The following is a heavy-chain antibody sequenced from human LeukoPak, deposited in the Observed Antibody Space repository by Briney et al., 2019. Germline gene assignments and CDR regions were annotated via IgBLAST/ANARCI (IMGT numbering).Heavy chain of an antibody. CDR2: INPTSGST. CDR1: GYTFTSYF. Sequence: GASVKVSCEASGYTFTSYFMHWVRQAPGQGLEWMGVINPTSGSTTYSPKFQGRVMMTRDTSTSTVYMDLSSLRSEDTAMYYCARAVGPKGVTWFDPWGQRKLGTVSS. D-gene: IGHD1-26*01. V-gene: IGHV1-46*01. CDR3: ARAVGPKGVTWFDP. J-gene: IGHJ5*02.